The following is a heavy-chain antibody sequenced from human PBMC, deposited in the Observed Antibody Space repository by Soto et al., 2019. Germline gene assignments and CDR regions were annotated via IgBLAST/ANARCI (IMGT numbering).Heavy chain of an antibody. CDR3: SRGGSGYTWFNEF. D-gene: IGHD3-22*01. Sequence: QEQLGQSGAEVKKPGSSVKVSCKASGGLFSSYPISWVRQVPGQGLEWMGGIIPVFQTAYYTQRCQGRVTITADESTNTADMELSSMRSEDTAIYYCSRGGSGYTWFNEFWGQGTLVTVSS. J-gene: IGHJ4*02. V-gene: IGHV1-69*01. CDR2: IIPVFQTA. CDR1: GGLFSSYP.